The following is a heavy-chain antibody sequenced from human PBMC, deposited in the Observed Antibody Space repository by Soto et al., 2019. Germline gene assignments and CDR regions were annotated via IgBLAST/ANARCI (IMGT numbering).Heavy chain of an antibody. CDR1: GGSFSGYY. J-gene: IGHJ6*02. V-gene: IGHV4-34*01. Sequence: KPSETLSLTCAVYGGSFSGYYWSWIRQPPGKGLEWIGEINHSGSTNYNPSLKSRVTISVDTSKNQFSLKLSSVTAADTAVYYCARGFPYYYGMDVWGQGTTVTVSS. CDR3: ARGFPYYYGMDV. CDR2: INHSGST.